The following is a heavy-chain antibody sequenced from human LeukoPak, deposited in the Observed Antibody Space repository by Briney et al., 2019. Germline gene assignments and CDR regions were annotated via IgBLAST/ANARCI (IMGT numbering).Heavy chain of an antibody. D-gene: IGHD6-6*01. CDR1: GFTFSSYG. J-gene: IGHJ4*02. V-gene: IGHV3-33*01. Sequence: GGSLRLSCAASGFTFSSYGMHWVRQAPGKGLEWVAVIWYDGGNKYYADSVKGRFTISRDNSKNTLYLQMNSLRAGDTAVYYCASRYSSSSFSYWGQGTLVTVSS. CDR2: IWYDGGNK. CDR3: ASRYSSSSFSY.